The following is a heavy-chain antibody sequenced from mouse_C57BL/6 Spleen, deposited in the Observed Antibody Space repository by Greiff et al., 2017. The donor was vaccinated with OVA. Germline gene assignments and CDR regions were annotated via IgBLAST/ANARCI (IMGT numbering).Heavy chain of an antibody. CDR3: ARGGNRDYAMDY. CDR2: FAPSDSYT. V-gene: IGHV1-69*01. Sequence: QVQLQQPGAELVMPGASVKLSCKASGYTFTSYWMHWVKQRPGHGLEWIGEFAPSDSYTNYNQNFKCKSTLTVDKSSSTAYMQLSSLTSEDSAVYYCARGGNRDYAMDYWGQGTSVTVSS. J-gene: IGHJ4*01. CDR1: GYTFTSYW.